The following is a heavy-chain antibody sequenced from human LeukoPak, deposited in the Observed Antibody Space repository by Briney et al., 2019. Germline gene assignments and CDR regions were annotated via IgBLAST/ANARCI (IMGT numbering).Heavy chain of an antibody. CDR3: ARDGHYDILTGYFQD. V-gene: IGHV3-30*02. CDR1: GFTFSSYG. J-gene: IGHJ1*01. D-gene: IGHD3-9*01. Sequence: GGSLRLSCAASGFTFSSYGMHWVRQAPGKGLEWVAFIPYDGSNRYYADSVRGRFTISRDNSKNTLYLQMNSLRAEDTAVYYCARDGHYDILTGYFQDWGQGTLVTVSS. CDR2: IPYDGSNR.